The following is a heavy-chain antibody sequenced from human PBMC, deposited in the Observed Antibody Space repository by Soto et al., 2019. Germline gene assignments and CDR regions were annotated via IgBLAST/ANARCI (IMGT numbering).Heavy chain of an antibody. J-gene: IGHJ6*02. Sequence: ASVKVSCKASGYTFTSYGISWVRQAPGQGLEWMGWISAYNGNTNYAQKIQGRVTMTTDTSTSTAYMELRSLRSDDTAVYYCARDRSLGDPRLLMGYYYGMDVWGQGTTVTVSS. D-gene: IGHD2-21*02. CDR2: ISAYNGNT. V-gene: IGHV1-18*01. CDR1: GYTFTSYG. CDR3: ARDRSLGDPRLLMGYYYGMDV.